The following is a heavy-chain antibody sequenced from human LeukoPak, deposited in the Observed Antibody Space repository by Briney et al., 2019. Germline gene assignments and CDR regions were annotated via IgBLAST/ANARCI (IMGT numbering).Heavy chain of an antibody. CDR3: AGETYYGGNSGSFDY. V-gene: IGHV3-48*03. D-gene: IGHD4-23*01. CDR2: ISSSGSTI. J-gene: IGHJ4*02. CDR1: GFTFSSYE. Sequence: GGSLRLSCAASGFTFSSYEMNWVRQAPGKGLEWVSYISSSGSTIYYADSVKGRFTISRDNAKNSLYLQMNSLRAEGTAVYYCAGETYYGGNSGSFDYWGQGTLVTVSS.